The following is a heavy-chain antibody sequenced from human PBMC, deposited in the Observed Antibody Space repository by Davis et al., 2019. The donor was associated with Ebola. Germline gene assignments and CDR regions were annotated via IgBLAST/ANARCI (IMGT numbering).Heavy chain of an antibody. Sequence: AASVKVSCKASGYTFTSYDINWVRQATGQGLEWMGWMNPDSGNTGYVQKFQGRVTMTRNTSISTAYMELSSLRSEDTAVYYCARESSYSSGWSSFWFDPWGQGTLVTVSS. CDR1: GYTFTSYD. CDR2: MNPDSGNT. J-gene: IGHJ5*02. CDR3: ARESSYSSGWSSFWFDP. D-gene: IGHD6-19*01. V-gene: IGHV1-8*01.